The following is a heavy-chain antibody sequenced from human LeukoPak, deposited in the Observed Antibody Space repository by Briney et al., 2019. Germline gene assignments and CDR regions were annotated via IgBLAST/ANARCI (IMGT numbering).Heavy chain of an antibody. V-gene: IGHV4-39*01. CDR1: GGSISSSSYY. CDR3: ASPTDFGVYGMDV. CDR2: IYYSGST. D-gene: IGHD3-3*01. J-gene: IGHJ6*02. Sequence: SETLSLTCTVSGGSISSSSYYWGWIRQPPGKGLEWIGSIYYSGSTYYNPSLKSRVTISVDTSKNQFSLKLSPVTAADTAVYYCASPTDFGVYGMDVWGQGTTVTVSS.